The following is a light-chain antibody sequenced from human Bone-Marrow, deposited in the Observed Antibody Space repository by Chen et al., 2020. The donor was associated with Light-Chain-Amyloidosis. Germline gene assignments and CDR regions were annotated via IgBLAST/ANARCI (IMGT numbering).Light chain of an antibody. CDR2: DDS. Sequence: SYVLTQPSSVAVAPGQAATIACGGNTIGSTSVHWYQQTQGQAPLLVVYDDSDRPSGIPERLSGSNSGNTATLTISRVEAGDEADYYCQVWDRSSDRPVFGGGTKLTVL. V-gene: IGLV3-21*02. CDR3: QVWDRSSDRPV. CDR1: TIGSTS. J-gene: IGLJ3*02.